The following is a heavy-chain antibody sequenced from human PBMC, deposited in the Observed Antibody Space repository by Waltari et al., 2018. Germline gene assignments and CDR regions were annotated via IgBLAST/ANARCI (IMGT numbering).Heavy chain of an antibody. CDR3: ARDRAPYCGGDCYSDY. CDR1: GYAFTGYD. J-gene: IGHJ4*02. D-gene: IGHD2-21*01. V-gene: IGHV1-2*06. CDR2: INPNSGGT. Sequence: QVQLVQSGAEVKKPGASVKVSCKASGYAFTGYDMHLVRQATGQGLEWMGRINPNSGGTNYAQKFQGRVTMTRDTSISTAYMELSRLRSDDTAVYYCARDRAPYCGGDCYSDYWGQGTLVTVSS.